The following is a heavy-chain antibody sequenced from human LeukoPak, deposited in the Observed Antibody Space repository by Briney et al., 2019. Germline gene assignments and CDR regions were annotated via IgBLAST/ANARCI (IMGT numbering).Heavy chain of an antibody. CDR3: ARADGSANYDY. D-gene: IGHD3-10*01. CDR1: GGSISDYY. J-gene: IGHJ4*02. V-gene: IGHV4-34*12. CDR2: MFHTGRS. Sequence: SETLSLTCTVSGGSISDYYWTWIRQPPGKGLEWIGEMFHTGRSNYSPSLKSRVTISVDTSKSQFSLQLNSVTAADTAVYYCARADGSANYDYWGQGTLVTVTS.